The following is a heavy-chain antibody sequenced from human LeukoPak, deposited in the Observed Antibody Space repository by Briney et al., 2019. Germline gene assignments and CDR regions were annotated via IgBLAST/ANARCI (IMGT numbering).Heavy chain of an antibody. CDR2: IYYTGNT. V-gene: IGHV4-59*12. J-gene: IGHJ4*02. D-gene: IGHD5-24*01. CDR1: GGAISYYY. CDR3: AIDPLQRHS. Sequence: PSETLSLTCTVSGGAISYYYWNWIRQPPGKGLEWIGHIYYTGNTNYNPSLKSRVTISVDTSKNQFSLKLSSVTAADTAVYYRAIDPLQRHSWGQGTLVTVSS.